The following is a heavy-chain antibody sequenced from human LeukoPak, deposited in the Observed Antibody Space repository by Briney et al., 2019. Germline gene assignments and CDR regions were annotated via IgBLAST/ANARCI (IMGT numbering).Heavy chain of an antibody. CDR1: GFTFSSYS. J-gene: IGHJ4*02. V-gene: IGHV3-21*01. D-gene: IGHD3-3*01. Sequence: PGGSLRLSCAASGFTFSSYSMNWVRQAPGKGLEWVSSISSSSSYIYYADLVKGRFTISRDNAKNSLYLQMNSLRAEDTAVYYCARAKRGLEWFGPFDYWGQGTLVTVSS. CDR3: ARAKRGLEWFGPFDY. CDR2: ISSSSSYI.